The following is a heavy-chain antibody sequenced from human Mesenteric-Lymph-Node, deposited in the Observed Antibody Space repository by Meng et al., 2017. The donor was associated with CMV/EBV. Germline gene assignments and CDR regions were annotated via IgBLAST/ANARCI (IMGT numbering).Heavy chain of an antibody. J-gene: IGHJ3*02. D-gene: IGHD3-22*01. CDR2: IYYSGST. Sequence: SETLSLTCTVSGGSISSSSYYWGWIRQPPGKGLEWIGSIYYSGSTYYNPSLKSRVTLSVDRSKNQFSLMLSSVTAADTAVYFCATEPYYDSRGAFDMWGQGTMVTVSS. CDR1: GGSISSSSYY. V-gene: IGHV4-39*07. CDR3: ATEPYYDSRGAFDM.